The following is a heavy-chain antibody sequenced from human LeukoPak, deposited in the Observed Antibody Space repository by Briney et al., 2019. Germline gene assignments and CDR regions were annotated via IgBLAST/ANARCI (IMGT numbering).Heavy chain of an antibody. Sequence: GGSLRLSCAASGFTFSSYWTHWVRQAPGKGLVWVSRINSDGSSTSYADSVKGRFTISRDNAKNTLYLQMNSLRAEDTAVYYCARDRGYDILTNWGQGTLVTVSS. CDR3: ARDRGYDILTN. CDR1: GFTFSSYW. D-gene: IGHD3-9*01. CDR2: INSDGSST. V-gene: IGHV3-74*01. J-gene: IGHJ4*02.